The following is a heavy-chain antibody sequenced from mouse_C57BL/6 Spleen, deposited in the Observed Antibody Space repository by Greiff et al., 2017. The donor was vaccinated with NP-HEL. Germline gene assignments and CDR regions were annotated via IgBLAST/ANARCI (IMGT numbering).Heavy chain of an antibody. J-gene: IGHJ1*03. V-gene: IGHV1-53*01. D-gene: IGHD1-2*01. Sequence: QVQLQQPGTELVKPGASVKLSCKASGYTFTSYWMHWVKQRPGQGLEWIGNINPSNGGTNYNEKFKSKATLTVDKSSSTAYMQLSSLTSEDSAVYYCARARYYGPYWYFDVWGTGTTVTVSS. CDR2: INPSNGGT. CDR3: ARARYYGPYWYFDV. CDR1: GYTFTSYW.